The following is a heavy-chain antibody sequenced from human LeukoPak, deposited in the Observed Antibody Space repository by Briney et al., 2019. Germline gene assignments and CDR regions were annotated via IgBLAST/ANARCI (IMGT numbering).Heavy chain of an antibody. CDR2: INPNSGGT. CDR3: ARGCSGGSCYSKVWFDP. J-gene: IGHJ5*02. CDR1: GYTFTGYY. V-gene: IGHV1-2*02. D-gene: IGHD2-15*01. Sequence: GASVKVSCKASGYTFTGYYMHWVRQAPGQGLEWMGWINPNSGGTSYAQKFQGRVTMTRDTSISTAYMELTGLRSEDTAVYYCARGCSGGSCYSKVWFDPWGQGTLVTVSS.